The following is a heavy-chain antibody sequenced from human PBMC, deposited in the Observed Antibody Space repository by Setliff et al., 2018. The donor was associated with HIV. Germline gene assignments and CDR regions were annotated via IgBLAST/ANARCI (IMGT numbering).Heavy chain of an antibody. J-gene: IGHJ4*02. CDR2: INPNSGAT. D-gene: IGHD6-19*01. Sequence: ASVKVSCKASGYSFSGYYLHWVRRAPGQGLEWMGWINPNSGATNYAQNFQGRVTMTRDTSISTAYMDLSSLTSDDTAVYYCAAAKEHWLTAGGFDFWGQGTLVTVS. CDR3: AAAKEHWLTAGGFDF. CDR1: GYSFSGYY. V-gene: IGHV1-2*02.